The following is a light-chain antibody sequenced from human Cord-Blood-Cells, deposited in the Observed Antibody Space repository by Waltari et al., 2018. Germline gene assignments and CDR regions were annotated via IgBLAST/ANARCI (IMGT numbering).Light chain of an antibody. CDR1: QTVLYSSNNKNY. Sequence: DIVMTQSPDSLAVSLGEWATINCKSSQTVLYSSNNKNYLACYQQKPGQPPKLLIYWASTRESGVPDRFSGSGSGTDFTLTISRLQAEDVAVYYCQQYYSTPWTFGQGTKVEIK. CDR3: QQYYSTPWT. V-gene: IGKV4-1*01. J-gene: IGKJ1*01. CDR2: WAS.